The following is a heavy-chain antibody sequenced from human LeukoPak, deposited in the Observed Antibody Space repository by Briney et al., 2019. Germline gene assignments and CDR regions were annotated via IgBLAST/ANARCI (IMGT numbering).Heavy chain of an antibody. CDR3: ARTRSPPTYSSSWSYYYYYYYMDV. CDR1: GGSISSSSYY. Sequence: SETLSLTCTVSGGSISSSSYYWGWIRQPPGKGLEWIGSIYYSGSTYYNPSLKSRVTISVDTSKNQFSLKLSSVTAADTAVYYCARTRSPPTYSSSWSYYYYYYYMDVWGKGTTVTVSS. J-gene: IGHJ6*03. D-gene: IGHD6-13*01. CDR2: IYYSGST. V-gene: IGHV4-39*07.